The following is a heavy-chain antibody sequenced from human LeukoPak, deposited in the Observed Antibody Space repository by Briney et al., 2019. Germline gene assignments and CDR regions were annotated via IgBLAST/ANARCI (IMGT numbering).Heavy chain of an antibody. CDR2: IYYSGGT. Sequence: SETLSLTCTVSGGSISSYYWSWIRQPPGKGLEWIGYIYYSGGTKYNPSLKSRVTISIDTSDNQFSLKLSSVTAADTAVYYCAREGGHTYDYVWGSYRPYDAFDIWGQGTMVTVSS. J-gene: IGHJ3*02. V-gene: IGHV4-59*01. CDR3: AREGGHTYDYVWGSYRPYDAFDI. D-gene: IGHD3-16*02. CDR1: GGSISSYY.